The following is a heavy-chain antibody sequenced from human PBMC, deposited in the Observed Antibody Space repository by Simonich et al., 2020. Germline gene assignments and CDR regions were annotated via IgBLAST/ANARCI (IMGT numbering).Heavy chain of an antibody. V-gene: IGHV4-38-2*01. D-gene: IGHD6-13*01. CDR1: GYSISSGYY. CDR2: IYHSGST. Sequence: QVRLQESGPGLVKPSETLSLTCAVSGYSISSGYYWGWNRQPPGKGLEWIGSIYHSGSTYSNPSLKSRVTISVDTSKNQFSLKLSSVTAADTAVYYCARVGYSNYYYYGMDVWGQGTTVTVSS. CDR3: ARVGYSNYYYYGMDV. J-gene: IGHJ6*02.